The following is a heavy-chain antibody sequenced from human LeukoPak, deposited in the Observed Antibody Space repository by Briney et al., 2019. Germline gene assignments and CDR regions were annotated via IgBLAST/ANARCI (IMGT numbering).Heavy chain of an antibody. D-gene: IGHD3-10*01. V-gene: IGHV4-31*03. CDR1: GGSVNNGDYY. CDR3: ASPSSEIPV. CDR2: IYYSGST. Sequence: SETLSLTCTVSGGSVNNGDYYWSWIRQHPGKGLEWIGSIYYSGSTYPNPSLKSRVTISVDTSKNQFSLDLSSVTAADTAVYYCASPSSEIPVWGQGTLVTVSS. J-gene: IGHJ4*02.